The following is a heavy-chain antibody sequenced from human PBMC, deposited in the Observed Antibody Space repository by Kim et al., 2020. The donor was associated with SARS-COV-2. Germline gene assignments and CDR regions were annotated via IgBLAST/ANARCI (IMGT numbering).Heavy chain of an antibody. CDR2: IDYSSTYI. D-gene: IGHD2-15*01. CDR3: STAHGIGNYHFDH. V-gene: IGHV3-21*01. Sequence: GGSLRLSCAASGFTVSTYTMNWVRQAPGKGLEWVSSIDYSSTYIYYTDSVRGRFTISRDNARNSLFLQMNSLRAEDTAIYYCSTAHGIGNYHFDHWGRGTLVTVSS. CDR1: GFTVSTYT. J-gene: IGHJ4*02.